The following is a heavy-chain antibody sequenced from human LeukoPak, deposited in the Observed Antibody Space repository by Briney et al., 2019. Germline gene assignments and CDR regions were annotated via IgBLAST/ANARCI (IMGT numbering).Heavy chain of an antibody. CDR1: GYTFTSYY. CDR2: ISAYKGNT. CDR3: GRVSFGVVIYYYYMDV. V-gene: IGHV1-18*04. D-gene: IGHD3-3*01. J-gene: IGHJ6*03. Sequence: ASVKVSCEASGYTFTSYYMHWVRQAPGQGLEWMGWISAYKGNTNYAQKLQGRVTMTTDTSTSTAYMELRSLRSDDTAVYYCGRVSFGVVIYYYYMDVWGKGTTVTVSS.